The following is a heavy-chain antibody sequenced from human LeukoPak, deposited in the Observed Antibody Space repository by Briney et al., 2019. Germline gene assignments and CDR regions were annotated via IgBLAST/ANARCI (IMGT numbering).Heavy chain of an antibody. CDR2: INWNGGST. Sequence: GGSLRLSCAVSGFTFDDYGMSWVRQAPGKGLEWVSGINWNGGSTGYADSVKGRFTISRDNAKNSLYLQMNSLRAEDTALYYCARSLTTVRNRGGFDPWGQGTLVTVSS. CDR3: ARSLTTVRNRGGFDP. D-gene: IGHD4-17*01. J-gene: IGHJ5*02. V-gene: IGHV3-20*04. CDR1: GFTFDDYG.